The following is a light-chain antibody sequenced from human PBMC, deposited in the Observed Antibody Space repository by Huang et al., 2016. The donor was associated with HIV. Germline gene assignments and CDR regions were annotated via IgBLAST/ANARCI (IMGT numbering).Light chain of an antibody. CDR3: QQSRSLPRT. J-gene: IGKJ4*01. CDR2: AAS. V-gene: IGKV1-39*01. Sequence: EIQLTQSPSSLSASVGDGITITCRASENIVYSLSWFRQRPGRAPEALIYAASRLHGGVPSKFSATGSGANFTLSIDGLGPEDFATYYCQQSRSLPRTYGGGTKVDI. CDR1: ENIVYS.